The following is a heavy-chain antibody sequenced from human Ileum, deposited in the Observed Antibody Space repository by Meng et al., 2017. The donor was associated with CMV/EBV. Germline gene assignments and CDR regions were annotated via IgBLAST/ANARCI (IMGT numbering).Heavy chain of an antibody. J-gene: IGHJ4*02. CDR2: IYYSGST. Sequence: PRCVPGPVTLSEPLSLTCTLSGGSRSSYYWHWFRQPPGKGLECIGYIYYSGSTHYTPSLKSRVTISVDTSKNHFSLKLSSVTAADTSVYYFAKGGGGYFDYWGQGTLVTVSS. D-gene: IGHD3-10*01. CDR1: GGSRSSYY. V-gene: IGHV4-59*01. CDR3: AKGGGGYFDY.